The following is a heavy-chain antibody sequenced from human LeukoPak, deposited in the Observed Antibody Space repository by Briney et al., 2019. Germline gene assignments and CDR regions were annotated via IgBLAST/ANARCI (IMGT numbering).Heavy chain of an antibody. CDR2: IYYSGST. V-gene: IGHV4-59*01. Sequence: PSETLSLTCTVSGGSTSSYYWNWIRQPPGKGLEWIGYIYYSGSTNYNPSLKSRVTISVDTSKNQFSLKLTSVTAADTAVYYCARLLSGSYLQFDYWGQGTLVTVSS. CDR1: GGSTSSYY. CDR3: ARLLSGSYLQFDY. D-gene: IGHD1-26*01. J-gene: IGHJ4*02.